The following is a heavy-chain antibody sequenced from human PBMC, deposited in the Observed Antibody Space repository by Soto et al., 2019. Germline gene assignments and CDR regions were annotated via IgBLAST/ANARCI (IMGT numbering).Heavy chain of an antibody. CDR2: ISAYNGNT. V-gene: IGHV1-18*01. CDR1: GYTFTSYG. Sequence: QVQLVQSGAEVKKPGASVKVSCKASGYTFTSYGISWVRQAPGQGLEWMGWISAYNGNTNYAQKLQGRVTMTTDTSSSTAYMELRSLRSDDTALYYCARAPTAYCSGGSCYLGYFQHWGQGTLATVSS. CDR3: ARAPTAYCSGGSCYLGYFQH. D-gene: IGHD2-15*01. J-gene: IGHJ1*01.